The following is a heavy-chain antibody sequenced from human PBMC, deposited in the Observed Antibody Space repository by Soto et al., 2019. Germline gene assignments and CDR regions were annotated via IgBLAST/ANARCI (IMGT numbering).Heavy chain of an antibody. CDR2: ISYDGSNK. CDR3: AKDLSSSSGYYFDY. J-gene: IGHJ4*02. Sequence: QPGGSLRLSCAASGFTFSSYGMHWVRQAPGKGLEWVAVISYDGSNKYYADSVKGRFTISRDNSKNTLYLQMNSLRAEDTAVYYCAKDLSSSSGYYFDYWGQGTLVTVSS. CDR1: GFTFSSYG. V-gene: IGHV3-30*18. D-gene: IGHD6-6*01.